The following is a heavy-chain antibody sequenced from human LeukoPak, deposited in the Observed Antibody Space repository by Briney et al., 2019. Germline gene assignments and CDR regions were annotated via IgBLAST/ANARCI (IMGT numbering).Heavy chain of an antibody. CDR1: GYTFTNYY. Sequence: ASVKVSCKASGYTFTNYYMVWVRQAPGQGLEWMGIINPSSGTTNYAQKFQGRVTITRNTSISTAYMELSSLRSEDTAVYYCARGLWGDFWSGDYYYYYMDVWGKGTTVTVSS. CDR2: INPSSGTT. V-gene: IGHV1-46*01. CDR3: ARGLWGDFWSGDYYYYYMDV. J-gene: IGHJ6*03. D-gene: IGHD3-3*01.